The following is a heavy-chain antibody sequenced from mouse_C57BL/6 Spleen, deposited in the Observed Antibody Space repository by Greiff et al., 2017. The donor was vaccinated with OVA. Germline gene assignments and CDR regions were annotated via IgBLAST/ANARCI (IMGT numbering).Heavy chain of an antibody. CDR1: GFNIKNTY. CDR2: IDPANGNT. Sequence: EVQLQQSVAELVRPGASVKLSCTASGFNIKNTYMHWVKQRPEQGLEWIGRIDPANGNTKYAPKFQGKATITADTSSNTAYLQLSSLTSEDTAIYYCACYYYGSSYVWYFDVWGTGTTVTVSS. D-gene: IGHD1-1*01. CDR3: ACYYYGSSYVWYFDV. V-gene: IGHV14-3*01. J-gene: IGHJ1*03.